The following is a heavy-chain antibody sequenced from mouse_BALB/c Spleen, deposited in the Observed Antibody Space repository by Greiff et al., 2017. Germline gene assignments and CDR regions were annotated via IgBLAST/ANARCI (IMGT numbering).Heavy chain of an antibody. J-gene: IGHJ4*01. Sequence: EVKLMESGGGLVQPGGSLNLSCAASGFDFSRYWMSWARQAPGKGQEWIGEINPGSSTINYTPSLKDKFIISRDNAKNTLYLQMSKVRSEDTALYYCARLHYRYPYYYAMDYWGQGTSVTVSS. D-gene: IGHD2-14*01. CDR1: GFDFSRYW. CDR2: INPGSSTI. V-gene: IGHV4-2*02. CDR3: ARLHYRYPYYYAMDY.